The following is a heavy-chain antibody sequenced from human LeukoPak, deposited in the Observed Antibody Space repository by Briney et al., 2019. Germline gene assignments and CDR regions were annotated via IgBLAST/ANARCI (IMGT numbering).Heavy chain of an antibody. CDR3: AKEGGYAAMVGYFDY. V-gene: IGHV3-23*01. D-gene: IGHD5-18*01. Sequence: GGSLRLSCAASGFTFSSYSMNWVRQAPGKGLEWVSAISGSGGSTYYADSVKGRFTISRDNSKNTLYLQMNSLRAEDTAVYYCAKEGGYAAMVGYFDYWGQGTLVTVSS. J-gene: IGHJ4*02. CDR2: ISGSGGST. CDR1: GFTFSSYS.